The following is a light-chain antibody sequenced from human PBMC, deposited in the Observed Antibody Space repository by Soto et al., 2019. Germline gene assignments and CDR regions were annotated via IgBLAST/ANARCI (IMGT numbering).Light chain of an antibody. CDR3: CSYAGSSLVV. CDR1: SSDVGSYNL. J-gene: IGLJ2*01. CDR2: EGS. V-gene: IGLV2-23*01. Sequence: QSALTQPASVSGSHGQSITISCTGTSSDVGSYNLVSWYQQHPGKAPKLMIYEGSKRPSGVSNRFSGSKSGNTASLTISGLQAEDEADYYCCSYAGSSLVVFGGGTKVTVL.